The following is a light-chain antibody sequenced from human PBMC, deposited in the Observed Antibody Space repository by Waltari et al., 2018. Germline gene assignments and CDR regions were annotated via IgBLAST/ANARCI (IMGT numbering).Light chain of an antibody. Sequence: QSVLTQPPSASGTPGQRVTISCSGSGSNIGDNYVYWYHQLPGMAPKLPLYRDEERPSGVPDRFSGSKSGTSASLAISGLRSEDAGDYYCAAWDDSLSGRVFGGGTKLTVL. V-gene: IGLV1-47*01. CDR2: RDE. CDR3: AAWDDSLSGRV. J-gene: IGLJ3*02. CDR1: GSNIGDNY.